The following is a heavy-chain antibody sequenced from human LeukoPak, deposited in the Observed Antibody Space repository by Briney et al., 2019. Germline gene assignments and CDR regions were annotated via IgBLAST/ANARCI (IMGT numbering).Heavy chain of an antibody. CDR1: GFTFSSYE. D-gene: IGHD6-19*01. Sequence: GGSLRLSCAASGFTFSSYEMNWVRQAPGKGLEWVSYISSSGSTIYYADSVKGRFTISRDNAKNSLYLQMNSLRAEDTAVYYCARGTVAPNWFDPWGQGTLVTVSS. V-gene: IGHV3-48*03. CDR3: ARGTVAPNWFDP. J-gene: IGHJ5*02. CDR2: ISSSGSTI.